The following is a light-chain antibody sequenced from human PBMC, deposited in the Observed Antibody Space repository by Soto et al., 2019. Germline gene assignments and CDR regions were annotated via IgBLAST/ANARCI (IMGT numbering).Light chain of an antibody. CDR1: QSISSW. V-gene: IGKV1-5*01. CDR3: QQYISYSTWT. Sequence: DIQMTQSPSTLSASVGDRVTITCRASQSISSWLAWYQQKPGKAPKLLIYDASSLESGVPSRFSGSGSGTEFTLAISSLQPDDFATYYCQQYISYSTWTFGQGTKVEIK. CDR2: DAS. J-gene: IGKJ1*01.